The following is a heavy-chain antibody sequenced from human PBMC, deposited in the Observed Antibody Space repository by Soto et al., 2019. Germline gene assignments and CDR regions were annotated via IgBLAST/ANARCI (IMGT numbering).Heavy chain of an antibody. D-gene: IGHD1-26*01. V-gene: IGHV3-33*01. CDR2: IWYDGSNK. Sequence: QVQLVESGGGVVQPGRSLRLSCAASGFTFSSYGMYWVRQAPGKGLERVAVIWYDGSNKYYADSVKGRFTISRDNSMNTLYLQMNSLRAEDTAVYYCARDRGGSLAYFDYWGQGTLVTVSS. CDR3: ARDRGGSLAYFDY. CDR1: GFTFSSYG. J-gene: IGHJ4*02.